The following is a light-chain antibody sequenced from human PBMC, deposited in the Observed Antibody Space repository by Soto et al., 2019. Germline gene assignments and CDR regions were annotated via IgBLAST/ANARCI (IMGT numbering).Light chain of an antibody. Sequence: DIVSSQSPATLSVSPGERATLSCRASQSVSSNLAWYQQKLGQAPRLLIYGASTRATGIPARFSGSGSGREFTLTISSLQSEDFAVYYCQQYNNWPWTFGQGTKVDIK. CDR2: GAS. V-gene: IGKV3-15*01. CDR3: QQYNNWPWT. CDR1: QSVSSN. J-gene: IGKJ1*01.